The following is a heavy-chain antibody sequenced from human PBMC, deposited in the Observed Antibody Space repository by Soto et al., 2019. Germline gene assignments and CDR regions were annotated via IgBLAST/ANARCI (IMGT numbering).Heavy chain of an antibody. D-gene: IGHD6-19*01. CDR2: IGTAGDT. V-gene: IGHV3-13*01. J-gene: IGHJ4*02. CDR3: ARGPGSGWYEGFDY. CDR1: GFTFSSYD. Sequence: EVQLVESGGGLVQPGGSLRLSCAASGFTFSSYDMHWVRQATAKGLEWVSAIGTAGDTYYPGSVKGRFTISRENAKHSLYLQMNSLRAEDTAVYYCARGPGSGWYEGFDYWGQGTLVTVSS.